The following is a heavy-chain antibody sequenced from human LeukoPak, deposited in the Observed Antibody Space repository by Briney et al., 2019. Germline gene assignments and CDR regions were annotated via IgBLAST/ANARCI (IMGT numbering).Heavy chain of an antibody. CDR2: IYYSGST. CDR3: ARPDPYGDYSDY. Sequence: SETLSLTCAVSGGCISSSSYYWGWIRQPPGKGLEWIGSIYYSGSTYYNPSLKSRVTISVDTSKNQFSLKLSSVTAADTAVYYCARPDPYGDYSDYWGQGTLVTVSS. V-gene: IGHV4-39*01. CDR1: GGCISSSSYY. J-gene: IGHJ4*02. D-gene: IGHD4-17*01.